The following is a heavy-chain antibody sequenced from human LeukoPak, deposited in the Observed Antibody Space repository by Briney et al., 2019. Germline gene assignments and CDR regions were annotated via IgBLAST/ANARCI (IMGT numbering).Heavy chain of an antibody. Sequence: GGSLRLSCAASGFTFSSYAMSWVRQAPGKGLEWVSAISGSGGSTYYADSVKGRFTISRDNSKNTLYLQMNSLRAEDTAVYYCAKFQEDILTGYYSVGVDYWGQGTLVTVSS. D-gene: IGHD3-9*01. CDR2: ISGSGGST. CDR3: AKFQEDILTGYYSVGVDY. V-gene: IGHV3-23*01. J-gene: IGHJ4*02. CDR1: GFTFSSYA.